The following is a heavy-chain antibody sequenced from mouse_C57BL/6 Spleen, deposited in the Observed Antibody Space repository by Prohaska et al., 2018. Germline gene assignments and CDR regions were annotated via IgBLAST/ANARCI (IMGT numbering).Heavy chain of an antibody. J-gene: IGHJ3*01. D-gene: IGHD2-5*01. Sequence: DWVRQSPEKGLEWVAEIRNKANNHATYYAESVKGRFTISRDDSKSSVYLQMNSLRAEDTGIYYCTRRGYSNYVAWFAYWGQGTLVTVSA. CDR2: IRNKANNHAT. V-gene: IGHV6-6*01. CDR3: TRRGYSNYVAWFAY.